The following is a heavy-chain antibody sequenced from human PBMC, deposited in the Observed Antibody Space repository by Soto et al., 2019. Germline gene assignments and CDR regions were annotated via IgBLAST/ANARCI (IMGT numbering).Heavy chain of an antibody. CDR3: AKVLSLIAAAVFSPLHY. Sequence: QVQLVESGGGVVQPGRSLRLSCAASGFTFSDYGMHWVRQAPGKGLEWVAVISYDGSTKYYADSVKGRFTISRDNSKNTLYLQMNSLRAEHTAVYYCAKVLSLIAAAVFSPLHYWGQGTLVSVSS. D-gene: IGHD6-13*01. CDR2: ISYDGSTK. J-gene: IGHJ4*02. V-gene: IGHV3-30*18. CDR1: GFTFSDYG.